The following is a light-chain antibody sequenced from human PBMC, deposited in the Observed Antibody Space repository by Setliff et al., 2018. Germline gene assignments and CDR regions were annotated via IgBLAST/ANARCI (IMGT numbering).Light chain of an antibody. V-gene: IGLV2-14*01. CDR3: SSYTGSNSHV. J-gene: IGLJ1*01. CDR1: SSDVGGYNH. CDR2: DVG. Sequence: QSALAQPASVSGSPGQSITISCTGSSSDVGGYNHVSWYQQHPGKAPKLMIYDVGKRPSGVSNRFSGPKSGNTASLTISGLQAEDEADYYCSSYTGSNSHVSGTGTKVTVL.